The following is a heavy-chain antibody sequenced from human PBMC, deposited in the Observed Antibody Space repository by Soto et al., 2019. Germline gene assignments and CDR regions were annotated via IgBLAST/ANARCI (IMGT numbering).Heavy chain of an antibody. CDR3: ARDLQGGLDY. CDR2: IYYSGST. D-gene: IGHD3-16*01. J-gene: IGHJ4*02. Sequence: SETLSLTCTVSGVSISSFYWNLLRQPPGKGLEWIGYIYYSGSTNYNPSLKSRVTISVGTSKNQFSLKLSSVTAADAAVYYCARDLQGGLDYWGQGTLLTVSS. V-gene: IGHV4-59*01. CDR1: GVSISSFY.